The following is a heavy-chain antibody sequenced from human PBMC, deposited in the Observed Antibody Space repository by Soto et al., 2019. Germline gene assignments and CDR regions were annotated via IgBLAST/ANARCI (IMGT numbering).Heavy chain of an antibody. Sequence: GASVNVSCTCSDNSFTDYGINWVRHAPGQGLEWLGWISGYNANTKDAQKFQDRVTMTADTSTRTAYLEVRSLTSDDSGIYFCAATGGHYFGLDVWGQGTTVTVSS. CDR3: AATGGHYFGLDV. CDR2: ISGYNANT. V-gene: IGHV1-18*01. J-gene: IGHJ6*02. D-gene: IGHD2-8*02. CDR1: DNSFTDYG.